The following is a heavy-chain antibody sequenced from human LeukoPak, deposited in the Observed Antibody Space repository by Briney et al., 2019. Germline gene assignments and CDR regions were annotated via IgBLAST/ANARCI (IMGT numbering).Heavy chain of an antibody. CDR1: GFTFSSYS. CDR2: ISSSSGTI. D-gene: IGHD2-2*01. V-gene: IGHV3-48*02. J-gene: IGHJ4*02. Sequence: GGSLRLSCAASGFTFSSYSMNWVRQAPGKGLEWVSYISSSSGTIYYADSVKGRFTMSRDNAKNSLSLQMNSLRDEDTAVYYCARGGSHCSSTSCSLNYWSQGTLVTVSS. CDR3: ARGGSHCSSTSCSLNY.